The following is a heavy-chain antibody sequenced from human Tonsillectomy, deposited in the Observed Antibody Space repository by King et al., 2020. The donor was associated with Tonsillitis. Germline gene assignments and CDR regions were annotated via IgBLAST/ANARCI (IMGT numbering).Heavy chain of an antibody. J-gene: IGHJ4*02. Sequence: VQLVESGGGVVQPGRSLRLSCAASGFTFSSYGMHWVRQAPGKGQEWVAVIWYDGSNKYYADSVKGRFTISRDNSKNTLYLQMNSLRAEDTAVYYCARDPGDSSGYPLDYWGQGTLVTVSS. CDR2: IWYDGSNK. CDR1: GFTFSSYG. D-gene: IGHD3-22*01. CDR3: ARDPGDSSGYPLDY. V-gene: IGHV3-33*08.